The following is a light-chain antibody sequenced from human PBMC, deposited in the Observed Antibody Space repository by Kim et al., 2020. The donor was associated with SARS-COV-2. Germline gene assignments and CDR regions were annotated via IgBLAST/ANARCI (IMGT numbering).Light chain of an antibody. CDR1: RSDVESYKL. V-gene: IGLV2-23*02. CDR3: CSDAGSSTSVV. CDR2: EVS. Sequence: SSTNSCNGNRSDVESYKLSSWYLQHPGKSPKLRIDEVSKRPSGVSNRFSGSKSGNTASLTNSGLQAEDEADYYCCSDAGSSTSVVFDGGTQLTVL. J-gene: IGLJ2*01.